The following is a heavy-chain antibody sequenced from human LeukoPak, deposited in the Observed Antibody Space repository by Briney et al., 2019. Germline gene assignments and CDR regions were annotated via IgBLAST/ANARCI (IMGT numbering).Heavy chain of an antibody. CDR3: ARTDTAMATDAFDI. D-gene: IGHD5-18*01. V-gene: IGHV1-46*01. Sequence: GASVKVSCKASGYTLTSNYIHWVRQAPGQGLEWMGIINPSGGSTTYAQKFQGRVTMTRDTSISTAYMELSRLRSDDTAVYYCARTDTAMATDAFDIWGQGTMVTVSS. J-gene: IGHJ3*02. CDR2: INPSGGST. CDR1: GYTLTSNY.